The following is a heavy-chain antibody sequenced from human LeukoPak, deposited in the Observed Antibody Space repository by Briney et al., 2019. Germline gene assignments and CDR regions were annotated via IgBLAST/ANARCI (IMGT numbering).Heavy chain of an antibody. V-gene: IGHV3-23*01. Sequence: GGSLRLSCAPSGSTFSRYGMSWVRQAPGKGLEWVSAISGNGADTYYADAVKGRFTISRDNLENMVYLQMNSLRAEDTAVYYCARDNRLSAYAMEDAFDIWGQGTMVTVSS. J-gene: IGHJ3*02. CDR1: GSTFSRYG. CDR2: ISGNGADT. CDR3: ARDNRLSAYAMEDAFDI. D-gene: IGHD5-18*01.